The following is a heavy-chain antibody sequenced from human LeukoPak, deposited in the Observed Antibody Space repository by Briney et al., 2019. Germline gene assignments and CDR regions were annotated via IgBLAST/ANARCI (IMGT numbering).Heavy chain of an antibody. CDR1: GYAFTSYG. Sequence: ASVTVSCKASGYAFTSYGFSWVRQASGQGLEWMGWISAYNGNTNYAQKLQGRVTMTTDTSTSTAYMELRSLRSDDTAVYYCARDRYTLEMATITPSGYWGQGTLVTVSS. V-gene: IGHV1-18*01. D-gene: IGHD5-24*01. CDR2: ISAYNGNT. CDR3: ARDRYTLEMATITPSGY. J-gene: IGHJ4*02.